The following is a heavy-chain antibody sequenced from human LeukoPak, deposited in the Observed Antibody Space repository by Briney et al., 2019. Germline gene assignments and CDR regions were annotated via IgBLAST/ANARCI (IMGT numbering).Heavy chain of an antibody. Sequence: GGSLRLSCAASGFTFSGYEMNWVRQAPGKGLEWVSYISSSGSTIYYADCVKGRFTISRDNAKNSLYLQMNSLRAEDTAVYYCVRAGGPYLDYWGQGTLVTVSS. CDR2: ISSSGSTI. D-gene: IGHD3-10*01. CDR3: VRAGGPYLDY. CDR1: GFTFSGYE. V-gene: IGHV3-48*03. J-gene: IGHJ4*02.